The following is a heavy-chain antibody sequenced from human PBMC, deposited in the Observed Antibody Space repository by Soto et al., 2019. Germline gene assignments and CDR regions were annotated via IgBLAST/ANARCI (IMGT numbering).Heavy chain of an antibody. D-gene: IGHD3-22*01. CDR1: GGSISSYY. J-gene: IGHJ5*02. V-gene: IGHV4-59*01. CDR2: IYYSGST. Sequence: PSETLSLTCTVSGGSISSYYWSWIRQPPGKGLEWIGYIYYSGSTNYNPSLKSRVTISVDTSKNQFSLKLSSVTAADTAVYYCAREYYSDSSGYYPPRFDPWGQGTLVTVSS. CDR3: AREYYSDSSGYYPPRFDP.